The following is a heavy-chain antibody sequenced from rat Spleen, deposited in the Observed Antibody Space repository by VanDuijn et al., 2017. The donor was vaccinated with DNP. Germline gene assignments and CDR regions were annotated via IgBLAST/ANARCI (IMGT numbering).Heavy chain of an antibody. J-gene: IGHJ3*01. V-gene: IGHV5-22*01. CDR2: ISYDGGST. CDR3: ARQGHYSGGSWFAY. Sequence: EVQLVESGGGLVQPGRSMKLSCAASGFTFSNYYMAWVRQAPTKGLEWVAYISYDGGSTYYGDSVKGRFTISRDNAKSSLSLQMNSLKSEDTATYFCARQGHYSGGSWFAYWGQGTLVAVSS. CDR1: GFTFSNYY. D-gene: IGHD1-1*01.